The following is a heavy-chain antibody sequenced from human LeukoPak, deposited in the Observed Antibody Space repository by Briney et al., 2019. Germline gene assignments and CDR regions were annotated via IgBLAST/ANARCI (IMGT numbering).Heavy chain of an antibody. D-gene: IGHD3-22*01. CDR2: ISSSGSTI. Sequence: GGSLRLSCAASGFTLSSYEMNWVRQAPGKGLEGVSYISSSGSTIYYADSVKGRFTISRDNAKNSLYLQMNSLRAEDTAVYYCARSGYDSSGYYWFDPWGQGTLVTVSS. CDR1: GFTLSSYE. J-gene: IGHJ5*02. V-gene: IGHV3-48*03. CDR3: ARSGYDSSGYYWFDP.